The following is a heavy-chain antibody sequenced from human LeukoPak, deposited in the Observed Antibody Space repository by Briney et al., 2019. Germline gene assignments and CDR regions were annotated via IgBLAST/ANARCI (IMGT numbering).Heavy chain of an antibody. CDR1: RFTFSSYA. D-gene: IGHD3-10*01. CDR2: ISSSSSNI. J-gene: IGHJ4*02. CDR3: ARDLYYYGSGSYYY. Sequence: GGSLRLSCAASRFTFSSYAMSWVRQAPGKGLEWVSSISSSSSNIYYADSVKGRFTISRDNSKNTPYLQMNSLRAEDTAVYYCARDLYYYGSGSYYYWGQGTLVTVSS. V-gene: IGHV3-21*01.